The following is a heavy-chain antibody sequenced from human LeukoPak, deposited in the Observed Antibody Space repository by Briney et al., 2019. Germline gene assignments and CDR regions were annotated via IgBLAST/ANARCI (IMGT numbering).Heavy chain of an antibody. CDR1: GFTFSSYS. CDR2: ISSSSSTI. D-gene: IGHD6-13*01. J-gene: IGHJ4*02. CDR3: VKPDSSSWSDFDY. Sequence: GGSLRLSCAASGFTFSSYSMNWVRQAPGKGLEWVSYISSSSSTIYYADSVKGRFTISRDNAKNSLYLQMNSLRAEDTAVYYCVKPDSSSWSDFDYWGQGTLVTVSS. V-gene: IGHV3-48*01.